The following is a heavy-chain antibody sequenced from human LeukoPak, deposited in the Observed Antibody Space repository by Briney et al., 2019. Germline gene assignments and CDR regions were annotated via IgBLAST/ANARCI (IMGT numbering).Heavy chain of an antibody. Sequence: SETLSLACAVYGGSFGDSYWSWIRQPPGKGLEWIGEINQSGSTNYNPSLKSRVTISVDTSKNQFYLQMNSVTAADTAVYYCARNGWYSFEYCGQGTLVTVSS. CDR3: ARNGWYSFEY. CDR2: INQSGST. J-gene: IGHJ4*02. CDR1: GGSFGDSY. D-gene: IGHD6-19*01. V-gene: IGHV4-34*01.